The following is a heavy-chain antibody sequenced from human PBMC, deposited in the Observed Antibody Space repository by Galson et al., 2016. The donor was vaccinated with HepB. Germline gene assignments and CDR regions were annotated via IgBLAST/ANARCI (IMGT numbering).Heavy chain of an antibody. Sequence: QSGAEVTKPGESLKISCKGSGSSFTNYWIAWVRQMPGKGLEWMGIIYPGDSDTRYSPSFQGQVTISADKSINTAYLRWSSLEASDTAIYYCARRGSSEEWFDRWGQGTLVTVSS. CDR2: IYPGDSDT. CDR3: ARRGSSEEWFDR. D-gene: IGHD1-26*01. J-gene: IGHJ5*02. V-gene: IGHV5-51*01. CDR1: GSSFTNYW.